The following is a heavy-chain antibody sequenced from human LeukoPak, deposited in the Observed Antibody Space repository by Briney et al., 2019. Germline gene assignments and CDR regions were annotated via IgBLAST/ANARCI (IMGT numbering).Heavy chain of an antibody. Sequence: GESLRLSCAASGFTSYAMHWVRQAPGKGLEWVAVLSYDGSNKHYADSVKGRFIISRDTSKNTLYLQMNSLRAEDTAVYYCARGRTAMEFDYWGQGTLVTVSS. CDR3: ARGRTAMEFDY. CDR1: GFTSYA. D-gene: IGHD5-18*01. J-gene: IGHJ4*02. V-gene: IGHV3-30*03. CDR2: LSYDGSNK.